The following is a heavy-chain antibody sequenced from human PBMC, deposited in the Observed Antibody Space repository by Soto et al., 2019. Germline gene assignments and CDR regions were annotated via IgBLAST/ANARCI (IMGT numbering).Heavy chain of an antibody. V-gene: IGHV3-23*01. J-gene: IGHJ4*02. CDR3: AISTGGFGGLFVVPSDY. CDR2: INSGGTVA. Sequence: EVQLLESGGGLVQPGGSLRLSCAASGFTYESYAMSWVRQAPGKGLEWVSGINSGGTVAHYADSVKGRFAISRDNSKNTLSLEMSSLSADDTGLYYCAISTGGFGGLFVVPSDYWGQGTLVTVSS. D-gene: IGHD3-16*02. CDR1: GFTYESYA.